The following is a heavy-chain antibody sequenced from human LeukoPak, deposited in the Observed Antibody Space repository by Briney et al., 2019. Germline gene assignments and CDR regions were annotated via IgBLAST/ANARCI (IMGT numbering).Heavy chain of an antibody. D-gene: IGHD6-19*01. CDR1: GFTFSSYA. J-gene: IGHJ4*02. CDR3: ASRGDQYSSGWYLGIDY. CDR2: ISYDGSNK. V-gene: IGHV3-30-3*01. Sequence: PGGSLRLSCAASGFTFSSYAMHWVRQAPGKGLEWAAVISYDGSNKYYADSVKGRFTISRDNSKNTLFLQMNSLRAEDTAVYYCASRGDQYSSGWYLGIDYWGQGTLVTVSS.